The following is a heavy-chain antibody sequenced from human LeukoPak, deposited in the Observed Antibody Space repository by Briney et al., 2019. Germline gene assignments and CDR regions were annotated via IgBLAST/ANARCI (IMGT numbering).Heavy chain of an antibody. CDR3: ARGGGDWGFHQSDY. CDR2: IYTSGST. J-gene: IGHJ4*02. CDR1: GGSFSSGSYY. V-gene: IGHV4-61*02. Sequence: SQTLSLTRTVSGGSFSSGSYYWSWIRQPAGKGLEWIGRIYTSGSTNYNPSLKSRVTISVDTSKNQFSLKLSSVTAADTAVYYCARGGGDWGFHQSDYWGQGTLVTVSS. D-gene: IGHD2-21*01.